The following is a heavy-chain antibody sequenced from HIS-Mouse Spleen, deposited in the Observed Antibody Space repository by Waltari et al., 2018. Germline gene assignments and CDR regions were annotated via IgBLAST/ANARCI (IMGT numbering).Heavy chain of an antibody. Sequence: EVQLVESGGGLVQPGGALRLSCAASGFTFRSYWRSWVGQAPGKGVEWVANIKQDGSEKYYVDSVKGRFTISRDNAKNSLYLQMNSLRAEDTAVYYCASSRNYNYWGQGTLVTVSS. V-gene: IGHV3-7*01. CDR2: IKQDGSEK. CDR1: GFTFRSYW. J-gene: IGHJ4*02. D-gene: IGHD1-7*01. CDR3: ASSRNYNY.